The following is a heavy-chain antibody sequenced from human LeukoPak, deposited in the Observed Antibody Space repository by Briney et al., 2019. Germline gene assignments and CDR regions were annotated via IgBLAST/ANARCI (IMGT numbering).Heavy chain of an antibody. CDR2: IYYSGST. Sequence: PSETLSLTCTVSGGSLSSYYWSWIRQPPGKGLEWIGYIYYSGSTNYNPSLKSRVTISVDTSKNQFSLKLSSVTAADTAVYYCATCELPDYYYYMDVWGKGTTVTVSS. J-gene: IGHJ6*03. CDR1: GGSLSSYY. CDR3: ATCELPDYYYYMDV. V-gene: IGHV4-59*01. D-gene: IGHD4/OR15-4a*01.